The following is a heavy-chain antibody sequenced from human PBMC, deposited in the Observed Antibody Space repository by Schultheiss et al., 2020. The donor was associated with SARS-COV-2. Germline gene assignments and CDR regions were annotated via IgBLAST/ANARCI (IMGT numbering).Heavy chain of an antibody. V-gene: IGHV3-33*08. CDR2: IWYDGSNK. CDR1: GFTFDDYA. CDR3: ARDQYYDFWTPGY. D-gene: IGHD3-3*01. J-gene: IGHJ4*02. Sequence: GESLKISCAASGFTFDDYAMHWVRQAPGKGLEWVAVIWYDGSNKYYADSVKGRFTISRDNSKNTLYLQMNSLRAEDTAVYYCARDQYYDFWTPGYWGQGTLVTVSS.